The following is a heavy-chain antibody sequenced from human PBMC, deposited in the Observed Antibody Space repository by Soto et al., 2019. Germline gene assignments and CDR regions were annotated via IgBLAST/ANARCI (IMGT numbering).Heavy chain of an antibody. Sequence: EVQLVESGGGLVQPGGSLRLSCAASGFTFSNYNMNWVRQAPGKGLEWVSFISSRSLTIYYADSVKGRFTISRDNNKNSLYLQMNSLRAEATAVYYCASDLYGDYAKDSWGQGTLVTVSS. CDR3: ASDLYGDYAKDS. D-gene: IGHD4-17*01. J-gene: IGHJ4*02. V-gene: IGHV3-48*01. CDR1: GFTFSNYN. CDR2: ISSRSLTI.